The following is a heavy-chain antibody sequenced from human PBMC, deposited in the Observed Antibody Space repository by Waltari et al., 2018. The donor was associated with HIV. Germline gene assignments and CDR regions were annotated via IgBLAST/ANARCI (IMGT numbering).Heavy chain of an antibody. J-gene: IGHJ4*02. D-gene: IGHD6-19*01. CDR3: AKGASGWSPGY. V-gene: IGHV3-30*18. CDR1: RFHFSSYA. CDR2: ISYYGDNK. Sequence: QVQLVVSGVGVVEPGRSLRLPCAASRFHFSSYAMRWVRQAPVKGLEWVAVISYYGDNKYYADSVKGRFTISRDNSKNTLYLQMNSLRAEDTAVYYCAKGASGWSPGYWGQGTLVTVSS.